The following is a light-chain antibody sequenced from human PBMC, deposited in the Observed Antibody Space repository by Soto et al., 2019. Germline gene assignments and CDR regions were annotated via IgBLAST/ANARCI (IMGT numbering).Light chain of an antibody. J-gene: IGKJ1*01. CDR3: QQRDNWPWT. CDR1: QSIRSN. V-gene: IGKV3-11*01. Sequence: EIVLTQSPATLSLSPGERATLSCRASQSIRSNLAWYQHNPGQAPRLLIYDASNRATGIPGRFSGSGSGTDFPLTISNLEPEDFAVYYCQQRDNWPWTFGQGAKVEIK. CDR2: DAS.